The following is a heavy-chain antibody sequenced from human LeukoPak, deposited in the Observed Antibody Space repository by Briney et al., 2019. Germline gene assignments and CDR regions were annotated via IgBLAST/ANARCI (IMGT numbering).Heavy chain of an antibody. CDR3: ARDSPYYSGSYSVDY. CDR2: IKQDGSEK. D-gene: IGHD1-26*01. J-gene: IGHJ4*02. Sequence: GGSLRLSCAASGFTFSSYWMCWVRQAPGKGLEWVAHIKQDGSEKYYVDSVKGRFTISRDNAKNSLYLQMNRLRAEDTAVYYCARDSPYYSGSYSVDYWGQGTLVTVSS. V-gene: IGHV3-7*01. CDR1: GFTFSSYW.